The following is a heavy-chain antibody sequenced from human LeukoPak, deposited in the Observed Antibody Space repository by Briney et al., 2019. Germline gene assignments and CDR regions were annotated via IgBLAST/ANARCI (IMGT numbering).Heavy chain of an antibody. CDR2: IYHSGST. V-gene: IGHV4-59*12. CDR1: NGSISRYY. Sequence: PSETLSLTCNVSNGSISRYYWNWIRQAPRKGLEWIGYIYHSGSTYYNPSLKSRVTISVDRSKNQFSLKLSSVTAADTAVYYCASSTIFGVVDPWGQGTLVTVSS. D-gene: IGHD3-3*01. CDR3: ASSTIFGVVDP. J-gene: IGHJ5*02.